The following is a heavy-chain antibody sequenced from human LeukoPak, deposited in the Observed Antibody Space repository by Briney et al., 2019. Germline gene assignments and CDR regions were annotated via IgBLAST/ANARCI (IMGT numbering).Heavy chain of an antibody. V-gene: IGHV4-39*01. CDR1: GGSISSSSYY. D-gene: IGHD4-17*01. Sequence: KPSETLSLTCTVSGGSISSSSYYWGWIRQPPGKGLEWIGSIYYSGSTYYNPSLKSRVTISVDTSKNQFSLKLSSVTAADTAVYYCARHVDPYGDYVMGGMDVWGQGTTVTVSS. CDR3: ARHVDPYGDYVMGGMDV. J-gene: IGHJ6*02. CDR2: IYYSGST.